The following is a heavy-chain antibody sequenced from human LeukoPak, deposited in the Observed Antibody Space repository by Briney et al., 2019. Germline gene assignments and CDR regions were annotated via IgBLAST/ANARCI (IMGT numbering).Heavy chain of an antibody. J-gene: IGHJ4*02. CDR3: APSPSPYYYDSGGPTY. D-gene: IGHD3-22*01. CDR2: ISGSGGST. Sequence: GGSLRLSCAASGFTFSSYAMSWVREAPGKGMEWVSAISGSGGSTYYADSVKGRFTISRDNSKNTLYLQMNSLRAEDTAVYYCAPSPSPYYYDSGGPTYWGQGTLVTVSS. CDR1: GFTFSSYA. V-gene: IGHV3-23*01.